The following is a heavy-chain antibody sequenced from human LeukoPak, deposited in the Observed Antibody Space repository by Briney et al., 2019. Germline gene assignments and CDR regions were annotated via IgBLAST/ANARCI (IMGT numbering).Heavy chain of an antibody. D-gene: IGHD2-21*01. J-gene: IGHJ6*02. CDR3: ARTNQRYYYYYYGMDV. CDR1: GYTFTSYG. Sequence: ASVKVSCKASGYTFTSYGISWVRQAPGQGREWMGWISAYNGNTNYAQKLQGRVTMTTDTSTSTAYMELRSLRSDDTAVYYCARTNQRYYYYYYGMDVWGQGTTVTVSS. CDR2: ISAYNGNT. V-gene: IGHV1-18*01.